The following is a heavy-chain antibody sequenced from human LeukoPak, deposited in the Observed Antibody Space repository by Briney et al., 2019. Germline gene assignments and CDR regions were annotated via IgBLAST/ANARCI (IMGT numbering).Heavy chain of an antibody. Sequence: GGSLRLSCAASGFTLRNYAMSWVRQAPGKGLEWVSAFSGSGVSTHYADSVKGRFTISRDNSKNTLYLQMNSLRAEDTAVYYCAELGITMIGGVWGKGTTVTISS. J-gene: IGHJ6*04. CDR2: FSGSGVST. V-gene: IGHV3-23*01. CDR3: AELGITMIGGV. CDR1: GFTLRNYA. D-gene: IGHD3-10*02.